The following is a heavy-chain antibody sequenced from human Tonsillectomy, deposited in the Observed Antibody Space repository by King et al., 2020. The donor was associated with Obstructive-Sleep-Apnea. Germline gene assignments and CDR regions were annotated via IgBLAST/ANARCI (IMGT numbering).Heavy chain of an antibody. J-gene: IGHJ3*02. CDR2: FDPEDGET. Sequence: VQLVQSGAEVKKPGASVKVSCKVSGYTLTELSMHWVRQAPGKGLEWMGGFDPEDGETIYAQKFQGRVTMTEDTSTDTAYMELSSLRSEDTAVYYCATDILLWFVELDAFDIWGQGTMVTVSS. D-gene: IGHD3-10*01. CDR1: GYTLTELS. V-gene: IGHV1-24*01. CDR3: ATDILLWFVELDAFDI.